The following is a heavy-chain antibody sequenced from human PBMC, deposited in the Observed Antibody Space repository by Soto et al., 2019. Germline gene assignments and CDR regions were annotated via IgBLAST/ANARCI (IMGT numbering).Heavy chain of an antibody. J-gene: IGHJ6*02. D-gene: IGHD6-19*01. V-gene: IGHV4-39*01. CDR2: IYYSGST. CDR1: GGSISSSSYY. CDR3: ARQKLREAVAGNGGFYYYYYYGMDV. Sequence: QLQLQESGPGLVKPSETLSLTCTVSGGSISSSSYYWGWIRQPPGKGLEWIGSIYYSGSTYYNPSLKSRVTISVDTSKNQFSLKLSSVTAADTAVYYCARQKLREAVAGNGGFYYYYYYGMDVWGQGTTVTVSS.